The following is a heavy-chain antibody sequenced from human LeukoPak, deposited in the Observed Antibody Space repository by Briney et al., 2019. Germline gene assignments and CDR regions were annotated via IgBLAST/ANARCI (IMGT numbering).Heavy chain of an antibody. CDR3: AKRGVVIRVILVGFHKEAYYFDS. J-gene: IGHJ4*02. Sequence: GGSLRLSCAVSGVTLSNYGMSWVRQAPGKGLEWVAGISESGGRTNYADSVKGRFTISRDNPKNTLYLQMNSLRAEDTAVYFCAKRGVVIRVILVGFHKEAYYFDSWGQGALVTVSS. D-gene: IGHD3-22*01. CDR1: GVTLSNYG. CDR2: ISESGGRT. V-gene: IGHV3-23*01.